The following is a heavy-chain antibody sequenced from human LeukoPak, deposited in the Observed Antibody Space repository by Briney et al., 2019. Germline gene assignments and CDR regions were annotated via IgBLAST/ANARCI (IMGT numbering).Heavy chain of an antibody. CDR2: ISYDGSNK. V-gene: IGHV3-30-3*01. Sequence: GGSLRLSCAASGFTFSSYAMHWVRQAPGKGLEWVAVISYDGSNKYYADSVKGRFTISRDNSKNTLYLQMNSLRAEDTAVYYCAREYPKRAIFGVAPFDYWGQGTLVTVS. CDR1: GFTFSSYA. J-gene: IGHJ4*02. CDR3: AREYPKRAIFGVAPFDY. D-gene: IGHD3-3*01.